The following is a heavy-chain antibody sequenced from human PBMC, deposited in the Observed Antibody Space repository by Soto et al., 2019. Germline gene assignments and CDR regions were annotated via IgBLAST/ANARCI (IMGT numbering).Heavy chain of an antibody. Sequence: NPSETLSLTCAVSGGSISSGGYSWSWIRQPPGKGLEWIGYIYHSGSTYYNPSLKSRVTISVDRSKNQFSLKLSSVTAAYTAVYYCASTLPDTAMPQFDYWGQGTLVTVS. V-gene: IGHV4-30-2*01. CDR3: ASTLPDTAMPQFDY. J-gene: IGHJ4*02. D-gene: IGHD5-18*01. CDR2: IYHSGST. CDR1: GGSISSGGYS.